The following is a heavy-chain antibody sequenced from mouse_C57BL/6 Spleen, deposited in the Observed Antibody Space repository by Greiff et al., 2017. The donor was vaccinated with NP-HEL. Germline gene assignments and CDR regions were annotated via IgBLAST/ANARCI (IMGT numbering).Heavy chain of an antibody. D-gene: IGHD1-1*01. V-gene: IGHV1-50*01. J-gene: IGHJ3*01. Sequence: QVHVKQPGAELVKPGASVKLSCKASGYTFTSYWMQWVKQRPGQGLEWIGEIDPSDSYTNYNQKFKGKATLTVDTSSSTAYMQLSSLTSEDSAVYYCARGTTVVATPFAYWGQGTLVTVSA. CDR2: IDPSDSYT. CDR3: ARGTTVVATPFAY. CDR1: GYTFTSYW.